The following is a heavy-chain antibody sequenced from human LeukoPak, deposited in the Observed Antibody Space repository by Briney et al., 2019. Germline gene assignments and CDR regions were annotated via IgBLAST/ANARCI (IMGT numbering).Heavy chain of an antibody. J-gene: IGHJ5*02. V-gene: IGHV1-18*01. Sequence: ASVKVSCKASGYTFTSYGISWVRQAPGQGLEWMGWISAYNGNTNYAQKLQGRVTITTYTSTSTAYIELRSRTSCDTAVYYCARVQVERFNWFDPWGQGTLVTVSS. CDR2: ISAYNGNT. CDR3: ARVQVERFNWFDP. D-gene: IGHD1-1*01. CDR1: GYTFTSYG.